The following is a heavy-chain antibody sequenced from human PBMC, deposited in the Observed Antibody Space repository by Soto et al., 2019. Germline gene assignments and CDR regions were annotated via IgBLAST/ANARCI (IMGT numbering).Heavy chain of an antibody. V-gene: IGHV3-49*04. CDR3: TRTVATIYYYYYYGMDV. D-gene: IGHD4-17*01. Sequence: SLRLSCTASGFTFGDYAMSWVRQAPGKGLEWVGFIRSKAYGGTTEYAASVKGRFTISRGDSKSIAYLQMNSLKTEDTAVYYCTRTVATIYYYYYYGMDVWGQGTTVTVSS. J-gene: IGHJ6*02. CDR1: GFTFGDYA. CDR2: IRSKAYGGTT.